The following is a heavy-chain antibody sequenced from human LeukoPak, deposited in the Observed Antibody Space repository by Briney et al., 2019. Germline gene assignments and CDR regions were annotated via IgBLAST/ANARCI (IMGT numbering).Heavy chain of an antibody. Sequence: GGSLRLSCAASGFTFDDYAMHWVRQAPGKGLEWVSLISGDGGSTYYADPVKGRFTISRDNSKNSLYLQMNRLRTEDTALYHCAKGGSSGWFSVFDYWGQGTLVTVSS. D-gene: IGHD6-19*01. CDR3: AKGGSSGWFSVFDY. CDR2: ISGDGGST. V-gene: IGHV3-43*02. CDR1: GFTFDDYA. J-gene: IGHJ4*02.